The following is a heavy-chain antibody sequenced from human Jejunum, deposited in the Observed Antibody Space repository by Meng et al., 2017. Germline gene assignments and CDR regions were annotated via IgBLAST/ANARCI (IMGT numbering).Heavy chain of an antibody. CDR2: IYHSGRS. Sequence: HVRLQESGAGLVKPSGTLLLRCEVFGDSISSPSWWDWLRQPPGKGLEWVGEIYHSGRSNFIPSLKSRVSTSLDESKNQFSLTLNSVTAADTAVYYCARGVGDIRFGFDYWGQGILVTVSS. CDR1: GDSISSPSW. V-gene: IGHV4-4*02. CDR3: ARGVGDIRFGFDY. D-gene: IGHD3-16*01. J-gene: IGHJ4*02.